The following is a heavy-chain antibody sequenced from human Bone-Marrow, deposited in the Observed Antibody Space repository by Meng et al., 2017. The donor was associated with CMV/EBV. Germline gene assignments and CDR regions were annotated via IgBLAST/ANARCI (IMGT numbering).Heavy chain of an antibody. V-gene: IGHV3-7*01. Sequence: GESLKISCAASGFTFSNYWMTWVRQAPGKGLEWVANIKDSGDEKHHMDSAKGRFTISRDNAKNALFLQMNSLRAEDTAVYYCARGRYRWGEWGQGTLVTVSS. CDR1: GFTFSNYW. J-gene: IGHJ1*01. CDR2: IKDSGDEK. D-gene: IGHD3-16*01. CDR3: ARGRYRWGE.